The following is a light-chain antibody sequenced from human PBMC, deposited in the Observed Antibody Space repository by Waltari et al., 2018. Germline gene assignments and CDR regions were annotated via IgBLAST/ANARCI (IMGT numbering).Light chain of an antibody. J-gene: IGLJ3*02. Sequence: QSVLTQPPFLYGAPGQTITISCTGCSSNIGAGYDLNWYQQLPGKAPILLMFVFRSRPSGVPVRFSCSKSGTAAALALTGLQPEDEPDYYCQSYDSRRGGQVVFGGGTKVTVL. CDR3: QSYDSRRGGQVV. V-gene: IGLV1-40*01. CDR2: VFR. CDR1: SSNIGAGYD.